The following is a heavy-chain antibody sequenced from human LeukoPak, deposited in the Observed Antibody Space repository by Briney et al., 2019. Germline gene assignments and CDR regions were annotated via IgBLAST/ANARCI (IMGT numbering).Heavy chain of an antibody. CDR2: IYYSGST. CDR1: GGSISSYY. CDR3: AVDRGGIDAFDI. J-gene: IGHJ3*02. D-gene: IGHD6-13*01. Sequence: SQTLSLTCTVSGGSISSYYWSWIRQPPGKGLEWIGYIYYSGSTNYNPSLKSRVTISVDTSKNQFSLKLSSVTAADTAVYYCAVDRGGIDAFDIWGQGTMVTVSS. V-gene: IGHV4-59*01.